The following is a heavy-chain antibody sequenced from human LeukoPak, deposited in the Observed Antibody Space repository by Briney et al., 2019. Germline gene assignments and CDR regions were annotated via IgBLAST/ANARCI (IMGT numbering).Heavy chain of an antibody. CDR3: AKDRSIGTYYTFDQ. J-gene: IGHJ4*02. Sequence: GGSLRLSCAASGFNFGSYSMTWVRQAPGKGLEWVSVISADSATTFYADSVKGRFTISRDNAKNTVFLQMSSLRVEDTAVYYCAKDRSIGTYYTFDQWGQGTLVTVSS. V-gene: IGHV3-23*01. D-gene: IGHD1-26*01. CDR1: GFNFGSYS. CDR2: ISADSATT.